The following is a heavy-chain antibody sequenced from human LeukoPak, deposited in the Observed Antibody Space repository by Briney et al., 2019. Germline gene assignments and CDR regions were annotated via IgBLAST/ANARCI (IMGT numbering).Heavy chain of an antibody. V-gene: IGHV3-23*01. J-gene: IGHJ4*02. CDR1: GFTFSSYA. D-gene: IGHD6-13*01. Sequence: QPGASLRLSCAASGFTFSSYAMSWVRQAPGKGLEWVSAISGSGGSTYYADSVKGRFTISRDNSKNTLYLQMNSLRAEDTAVYYCAKARDAAGLFDYWGQGTLVTVSS. CDR3: AKARDAAGLFDY. CDR2: ISGSGGST.